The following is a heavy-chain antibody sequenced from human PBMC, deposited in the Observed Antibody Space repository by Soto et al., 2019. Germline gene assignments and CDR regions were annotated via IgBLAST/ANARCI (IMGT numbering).Heavy chain of an antibody. J-gene: IGHJ3*02. V-gene: IGHV3-23*01. CDR1: GFTFSSYA. CDR2: VSGSGVVT. D-gene: IGHD4-17*01. CDR3: AKSKPTVADDTFDI. Sequence: GGSLRLSCAASGFTFSSYAMNWVRQAPGKGLEWVSSVSGSGVVTYYGNSVKGRLTISRDNSKSTVYLQMNSLRAEDTALYYCAKSKPTVADDTFDIRGQGTMVTVSS.